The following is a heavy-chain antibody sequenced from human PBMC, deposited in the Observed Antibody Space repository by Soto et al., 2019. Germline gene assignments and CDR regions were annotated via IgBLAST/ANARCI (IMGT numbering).Heavy chain of an antibody. CDR1: GFTFGSYE. V-gene: IGHV3-48*03. CDR2: ISSSGSSI. J-gene: IGHJ3*02. CDR3: AREERNDAFDI. Sequence: PGGSLRLSCAASGFTFGSYEMNWVRQAPGKGLEWVSYISSSGSSIYYEDSVKGRFTISRDNAKNSLYLQMNSLRAEDTAVYYCAREERNDAFDIWGQGTMVT. D-gene: IGHD1-1*01.